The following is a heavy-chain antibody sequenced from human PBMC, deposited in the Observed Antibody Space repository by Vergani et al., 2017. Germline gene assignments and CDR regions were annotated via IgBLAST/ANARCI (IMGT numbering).Heavy chain of an antibody. D-gene: IGHD3-10*01. CDR1: GGSISSSSYY. J-gene: IGHJ6*02. CDR2: IYYSWST. V-gene: IGHV4-39*07. Sequence: QLQLQESGPGLVKPSETLSLTCTVSGGSISSSSYYWGWIRQPPGKGLEWIGSIYYSWSTYYNPSLKSRVTISVDTSKNQFSLTLSSVTAADTAVYYCAGEPLLWFEPYGMDVWGQGTTVTVSS. CDR3: AGEPLLWFEPYGMDV.